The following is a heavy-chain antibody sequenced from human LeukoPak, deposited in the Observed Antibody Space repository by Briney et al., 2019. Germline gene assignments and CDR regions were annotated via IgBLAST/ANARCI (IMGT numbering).Heavy chain of an antibody. Sequence: TGGSLRLPCAASGFTFSSYAMSWVRQAPGKGLEWDSAISGSGGSTYYADSVKGRFTISRDNSKNTLYLQMNSLRAEDTAVYYCAKGWKRWLQSHSPNYFDYWGQGTLVTVSS. CDR3: AKGWKRWLQSHSPNYFDY. CDR2: ISGSGGST. J-gene: IGHJ4*02. CDR1: GFTFSSYA. D-gene: IGHD5-24*01. V-gene: IGHV3-23*01.